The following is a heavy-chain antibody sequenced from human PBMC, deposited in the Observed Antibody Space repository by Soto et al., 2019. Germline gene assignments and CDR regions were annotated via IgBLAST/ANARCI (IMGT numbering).Heavy chain of an antibody. CDR2: INPNSGGT. CDR1: GYIFTGYY. Sequence: QVQLVQSGAEVKKPGASVKVSCKASGYIFTGYYMHWVRQAPGQGLEWMGWINPNSGGTNYAQRFQGSVTMPRDTSISTAYMELSRLRSDDTAVYYCARPLYSSSGYWGQGTLVTVSS. J-gene: IGHJ4*02. CDR3: ARPLYSSSGY. D-gene: IGHD6-19*01. V-gene: IGHV1-2*02.